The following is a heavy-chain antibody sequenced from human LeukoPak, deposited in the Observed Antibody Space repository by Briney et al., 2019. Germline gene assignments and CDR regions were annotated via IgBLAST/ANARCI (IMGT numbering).Heavy chain of an antibody. D-gene: IGHD4-17*01. V-gene: IGHV4-30-4*01. CDR2: IFYSGSM. CDR3: ARQTTVISFYY. Sequence: PSPTLSLTCTVSGGSISSGDYYWTWIRQPPGKGLEWMGYIFYSGSMYYNPSLKSRLTISVDTSKNQFSLKLRSVTAADTAVYYCARQTTVISFYYWGQGALVTVSS. CDR1: GGSISSGDYY. J-gene: IGHJ4*02.